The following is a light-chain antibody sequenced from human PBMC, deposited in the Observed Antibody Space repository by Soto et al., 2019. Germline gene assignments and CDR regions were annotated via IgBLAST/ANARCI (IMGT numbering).Light chain of an antibody. Sequence: QSARTQPASVSGSPGQTITISRTGNSSDVGGYNYVSWYQQHPGKAPKLMIYDVSNRPSGVSNRFSGSKSGNTASLTISGLQAEDEADYYSSSYTSTSTVHVFGPVTKVTV. CDR1: SSDVGGYNY. V-gene: IGLV2-14*01. J-gene: IGLJ1*01. CDR3: SSYTSTSTVHV. CDR2: DVS.